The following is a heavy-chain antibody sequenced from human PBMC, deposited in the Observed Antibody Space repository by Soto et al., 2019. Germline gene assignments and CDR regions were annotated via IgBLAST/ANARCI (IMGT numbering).Heavy chain of an antibody. V-gene: IGHV4-30-4*01. J-gene: IGHJ6*02. CDR2: ISYSGST. CDR1: GASISSDDYY. CDR3: AREVNNYYGMDV. Sequence: QVQLQESGPGLVKPSQTLSLTCSISGASISSDDYYWSWFRQPPGKGLEWIGYISYSGSTYYKPSLKSRITISVDTSKTQFSLILSSVTAADTAVFYCAREVNNYYGMDVWGQGTTVTVSS.